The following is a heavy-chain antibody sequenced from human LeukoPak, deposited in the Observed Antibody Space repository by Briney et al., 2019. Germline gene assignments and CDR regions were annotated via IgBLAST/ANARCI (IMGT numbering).Heavy chain of an antibody. D-gene: IGHD6-13*01. CDR1: GFTVSSNY. CDR3: ATSRPSYSSSWYYFDY. CDR2: IYSGGST. J-gene: IGHJ4*02. V-gene: IGHV3-53*01. Sequence: GGSLRLPCAASGFTVSSNYMSWVRQAPGKGLEWVSVIYSGGSTYYADSVKGRFTISRDNSKNTLYLQMNSLRAEDTAVYYCATSRPSYSSSWYYFDYWGQGTLVTASS.